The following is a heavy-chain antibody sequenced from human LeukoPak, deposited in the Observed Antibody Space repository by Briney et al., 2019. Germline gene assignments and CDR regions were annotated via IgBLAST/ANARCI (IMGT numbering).Heavy chain of an antibody. J-gene: IGHJ4*02. V-gene: IGHV5-51*01. CDR2: IYPGDSDT. CDR1: GYDFTTYW. CDR3: ARHGRIAVAGTLNPLDY. D-gene: IGHD6-19*01. Sequence: GESLKISCKASGYDFTTYWIGWVRQMPGRGLEWMGIIYPGDSDTRNSPSFQGQVTISADKSISTVYLQWSSLKASDTAMYYCARHGRIAVAGTLNPLDYWGQGTLVTVSS.